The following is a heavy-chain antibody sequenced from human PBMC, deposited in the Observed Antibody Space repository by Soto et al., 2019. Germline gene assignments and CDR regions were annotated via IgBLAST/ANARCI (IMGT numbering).Heavy chain of an antibody. V-gene: IGHV4-4*07. J-gene: IGHJ4*02. CDR2: VYAAGNT. Sequence: SETLSLTCNVPADSMTSHYWSWIRQPAGKGLEWIGRVYAAGNTNYNPSLTGRVTMSIDTSKEQFSLRMTSLTAADTAVYFCARVFDYWSGFYVYWGQGILVTVSS. CDR3: ARVFDYWSGFYVY. D-gene: IGHD3-3*01. CDR1: ADSMTSHY.